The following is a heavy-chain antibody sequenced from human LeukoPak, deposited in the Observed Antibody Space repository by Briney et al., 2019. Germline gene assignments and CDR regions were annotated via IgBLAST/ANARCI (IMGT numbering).Heavy chain of an antibody. D-gene: IGHD3-16*01. CDR1: GFTFSSYS. J-gene: IGHJ4*02. CDR3: ATGGRLRLDPPQGDH. CDR2: IFSGGST. V-gene: IGHV3-53*01. Sequence: GGSLRLSCAASGFTFSSYSMNWVRQAPGKALEWVSVIFSGGSTYYADSVKGRFTISRDNSKNTLHLQMSSLRAEDTAVYYCATGGRLRLDPPQGDHWGQGTLVTVSS.